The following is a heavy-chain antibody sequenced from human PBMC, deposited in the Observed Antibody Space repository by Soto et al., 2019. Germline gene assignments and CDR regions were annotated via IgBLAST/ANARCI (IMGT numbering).Heavy chain of an antibody. D-gene: IGHD3-10*01. CDR2: IKSKTDGGTT. CDR1: GFTFSNAW. Sequence: PGGSLRLSCAASGFTFSNAWMSWVRQAPGKGLEWVGRIKSKTDGGTTDYVAPVKGRFTISRDDSKNTLYLQMNSLKTEDTAFFYCTTDPSLWFGELSPFDYWGQGTLVTVSS. CDR3: TTDPSLWFGELSPFDY. J-gene: IGHJ4*02. V-gene: IGHV3-15*01.